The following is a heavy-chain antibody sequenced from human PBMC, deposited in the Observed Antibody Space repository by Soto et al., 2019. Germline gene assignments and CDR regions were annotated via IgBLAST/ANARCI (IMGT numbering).Heavy chain of an antibody. J-gene: IGHJ6*02. CDR3: ARVQAAAGYYYYGMDV. V-gene: IGHV4-61*01. D-gene: IGHD6-13*01. CDR1: AGSVISGRYY. CDR2: IYYSGRT. Sequence: SETLSLTCTVSAGSVISGRYYWEWLRPPPGKGLEWIGYIYYSGRTTYNPSLKSRVTISVDTSKNQFSLKLSSVTAADTAVYYCARVQAAAGYYYYGMDVWGQGTTVTVSS.